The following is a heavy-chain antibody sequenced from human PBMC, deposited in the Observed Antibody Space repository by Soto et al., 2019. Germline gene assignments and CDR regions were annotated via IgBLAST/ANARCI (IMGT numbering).Heavy chain of an antibody. CDR2: VHDSWGS. D-gene: IGHD3-10*01. V-gene: IGHV4-59*08. CDR1: GGSISSYY. Sequence: SETLSLTCTVSGGSISSYYWSWIRQPPGKGLEWIGYVHDSWGSHYNPSLKSRVAISLDTSKSQFSLKLTSVTATDTAVYYCVRNGCGALHGLVDVWRQGTTVTVSS. CDR3: VRNGCGALHGLVDV. J-gene: IGHJ6*02.